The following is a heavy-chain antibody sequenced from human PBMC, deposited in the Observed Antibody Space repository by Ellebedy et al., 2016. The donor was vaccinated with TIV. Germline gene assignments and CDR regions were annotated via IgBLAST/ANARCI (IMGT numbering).Heavy chain of an antibody. Sequence: GESLKISXAASRFPFSNLRLTSGPQAPGNGLECISPISGSGPPTNYADSVKGRFTISRDNSKNTLYLQMASLRAEDTAVYYCAKSLYGGNDYWGQGTLVTVSS. CDR2: ISGSGPPT. CDR3: AKSLYGGNDY. J-gene: IGHJ4*02. CDR1: RFPFSNLR. D-gene: IGHD4-23*01. V-gene: IGHV3-23*01.